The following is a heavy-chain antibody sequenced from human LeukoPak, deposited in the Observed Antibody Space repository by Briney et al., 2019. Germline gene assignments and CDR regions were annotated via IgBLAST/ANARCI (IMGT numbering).Heavy chain of an antibody. J-gene: IGHJ6*02. V-gene: IGHV1-18*01. CDR3: AGDPGLGMDV. Sequence: EASVKVSCKASGYTFTSYGISWVRQAPGQGLEWMGWISAYNGNTNYPQNLQGRVTMTTDTSTSTAYMELRSLRSDDTAVYYCAGDPGLGMDVWGQGTTVTVSS. CDR2: ISAYNGNT. CDR1: GYTFTSYG.